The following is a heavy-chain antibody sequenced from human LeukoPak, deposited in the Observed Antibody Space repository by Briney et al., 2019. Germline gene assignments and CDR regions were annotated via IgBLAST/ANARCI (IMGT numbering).Heavy chain of an antibody. CDR1: GASIRSGDYY. CDR2: IYDSGGT. J-gene: IGHJ4*02. Sequence: PSQTLSLTCTVSGASIRSGDYYWSWIRQPPGKGLEWIGYIYDSGGTYYNPSLKSRITISVDTSENRFSLKLSSVTATDTAVYYCARGVVVVPAALSVTIMQPAYYFDYWGQGTLVTVSS. CDR3: ARGVVVVPAALSVTIMQPAYYFDY. D-gene: IGHD2-2*01. V-gene: IGHV4-30-4*01.